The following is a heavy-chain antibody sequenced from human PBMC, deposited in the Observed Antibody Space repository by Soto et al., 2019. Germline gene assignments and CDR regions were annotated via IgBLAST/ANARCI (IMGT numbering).Heavy chain of an antibody. V-gene: IGHV5-51*01. CDR2: IYPGDSDT. CDR1: GHSFTSYW. CDR3: PRRRARDDFWCGYYTGYGMEV. J-gene: IGHJ6*02. D-gene: IGHD3-3*01. Sequence: GESLKISCKGSGHSFTSYWIGWARQMPGKGLEWMGIIYPGDSDTRYSPSFQGQVTISADKSISTAYLQWTSPKASDTALYYSPRRRARDDFWCGYYTGYGMEVWGQGTTVDVSS.